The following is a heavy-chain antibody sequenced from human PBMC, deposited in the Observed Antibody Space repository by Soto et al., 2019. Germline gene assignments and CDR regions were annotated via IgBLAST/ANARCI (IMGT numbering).Heavy chain of an antibody. CDR1: GFTFSSYD. V-gene: IGHV3-13*01. J-gene: IGHJ4*02. CDR2: IGTAGDT. CDR3: ARGDWNYGGIDY. D-gene: IGHD1-7*01. Sequence: EVQLVESGGGLVQPGGSLRLSCAASGFTFSSYDMHWVRQATGKGLEWVSAIGTAGDTYYPGSVKGRFTISRENAKNSLYLQMNSLRAGDTAVYYCARGDWNYGGIDYWGQGTLVTVSS.